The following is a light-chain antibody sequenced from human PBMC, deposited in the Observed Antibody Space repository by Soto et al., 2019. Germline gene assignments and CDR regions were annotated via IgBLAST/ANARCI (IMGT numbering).Light chain of an antibody. CDR1: TSNIGHNY. CDR2: GND. CDR3: ATWDTNLSAV. Sequence: QSVLTQPPSVSAAPGQTVTISCSGGTSNIGHNYDSWYQQLPGTAPTLLIYGNDKRPSGIPDRFSGSKSGTSATLAITGLQTGDEAAYYCATWDTNLSAVFGGGTKLTVL. J-gene: IGLJ3*02. V-gene: IGLV1-51*01.